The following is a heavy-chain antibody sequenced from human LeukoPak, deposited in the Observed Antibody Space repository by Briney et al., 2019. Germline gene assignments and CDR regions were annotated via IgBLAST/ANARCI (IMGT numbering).Heavy chain of an antibody. Sequence: GGSLRLSCAASGFTFSDYVMGWVRQAPGKGLEWVSSINDSGGSTKYADSVKGRFTISRDNSKNTLYLHMNSLRADDTAVYYCAKDSSVVRGDYDFFDYWGQGTLVTVSS. J-gene: IGHJ4*02. CDR3: AKDSSVVRGDYDFFDY. CDR1: GFTFSDYV. D-gene: IGHD3-10*01. CDR2: INDSGGST. V-gene: IGHV3-23*01.